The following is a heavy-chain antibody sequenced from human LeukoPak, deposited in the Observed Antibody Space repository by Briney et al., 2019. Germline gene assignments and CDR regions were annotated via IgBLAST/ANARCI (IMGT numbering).Heavy chain of an antibody. CDR1: GYSFTSYW. D-gene: IGHD2-15*01. Sequence: GESLKISCKGSGYSFTSYWIGWVRQMPGKGLEWMGIIYPGDSDTRYSPSFQGQVTISADKSISTAYLQWSSLKASDTAMYYCASLRYCSGGSCYSGALDIWGQGTMVTVSS. V-gene: IGHV5-51*01. CDR2: IYPGDSDT. CDR3: ASLRYCSGGSCYSGALDI. J-gene: IGHJ3*02.